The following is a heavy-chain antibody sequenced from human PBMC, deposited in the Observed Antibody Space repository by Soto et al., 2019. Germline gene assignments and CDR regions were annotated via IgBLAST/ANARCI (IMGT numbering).Heavy chain of an antibody. CDR2: IYPGDFDT. J-gene: IGHJ5*02. V-gene: IGHV5-51*01. CDR3: AIKHSRGYFNWFDP. D-gene: IGHD3-22*01. Sequence: PGESLKISCRVSGDSFTTYWIAWGRQMPGKGLEWMGIIYPGDFDTRYSPSFQGQVTISVDKSINTAYLQWNSLKASDSAMYYCAIKHSRGYFNWFDPWGQGILVTVSS. CDR1: GDSFTTYW.